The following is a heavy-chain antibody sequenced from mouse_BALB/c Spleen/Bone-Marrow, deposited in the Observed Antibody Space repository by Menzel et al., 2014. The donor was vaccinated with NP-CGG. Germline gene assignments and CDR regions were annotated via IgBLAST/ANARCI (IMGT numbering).Heavy chain of an antibody. CDR1: VFTFSNYP. J-gene: IGHJ2*01. CDR3: GSITAVDY. CDR2: ITSSHSST. D-gene: IGHD1-1*01. V-gene: IGHV5-9-1*01. Sequence: EVMLVESGGGLVKPGASLKLSCAASVFTFSNYPMPWVRQTPERRLAWVASITSSHSSTYNSDSMKGRFTISRANAKEALYLKMNSLRSEDAAMYYCGSITAVDYWGQGTALTVSS.